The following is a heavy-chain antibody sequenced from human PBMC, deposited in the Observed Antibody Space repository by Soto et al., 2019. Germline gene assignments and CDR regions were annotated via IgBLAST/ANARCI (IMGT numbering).Heavy chain of an antibody. CDR3: ASGGSAEFGELFYPQQFDP. J-gene: IGHJ5*02. V-gene: IGHV4-4*02. Sequence: WETLSLTCAFSVVSISSSNWWSWVRQPPGKGLEWIGEIYHSGSTNYNPSLKSRVTISVDKSKNQFSLKLSSVTAADTAVYYCASGGSAEFGELFYPQQFDPWGQGTLVTVSS. CDR2: IYHSGST. CDR1: VVSISSSNW. D-gene: IGHD3-10*01.